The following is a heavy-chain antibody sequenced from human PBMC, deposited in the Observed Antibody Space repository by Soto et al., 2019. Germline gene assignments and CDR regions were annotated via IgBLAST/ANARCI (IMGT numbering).Heavy chain of an antibody. Sequence: SETLSLTCAVSGGSISSGGYSWSWIRQPPGKGLEWIGYIYHSGSTYYNPSLKSRVTISVDRSKNQFSLKLSSVTAADTAVYYCASGPPYGRWGQGTLVTVSS. J-gene: IGHJ4*02. D-gene: IGHD3-10*01. V-gene: IGHV4-30-2*01. CDR1: GGSISSGGYS. CDR2: IYHSGST. CDR3: ASGPPYGR.